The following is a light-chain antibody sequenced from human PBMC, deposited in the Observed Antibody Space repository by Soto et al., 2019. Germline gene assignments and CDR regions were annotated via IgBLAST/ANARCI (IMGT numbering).Light chain of an antibody. V-gene: IGKV1-5*03. CDR3: QQYYSYPLT. Sequence: DIQMTQSPSSLSASVGDRVTITCRASQTISSWLAWYQQKPGKAPKLLIYKASTLKSGVPSRFSGSGSGTEFTLTISSLQPDDFATYYCQQYYSYPLTFGGGTKVDI. CDR1: QTISSW. CDR2: KAS. J-gene: IGKJ4*01.